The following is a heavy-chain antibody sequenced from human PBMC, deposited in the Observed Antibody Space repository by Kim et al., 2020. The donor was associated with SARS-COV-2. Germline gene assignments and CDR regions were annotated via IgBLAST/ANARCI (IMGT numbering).Heavy chain of an antibody. CDR3: ARGPFWGSSSSWYNY. V-gene: IGHV4-30-2*01. D-gene: IGHD6-13*01. CDR2: IYHSGST. CDR1: GGSISSGGYS. Sequence: SETLSLTCAVSGGSISSGGYSWSWIRQPPGKGLEWIGYIYHSGSTYYNPSLKSRVTISVDRSKNQFSLKLSSVTAADTAVYYCARGPFWGSSSSWYNYWGQGTLVTVSS. J-gene: IGHJ4*02.